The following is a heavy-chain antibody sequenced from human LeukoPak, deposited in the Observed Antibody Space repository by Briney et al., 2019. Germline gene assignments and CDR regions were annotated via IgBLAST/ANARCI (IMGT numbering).Heavy chain of an antibody. J-gene: IGHJ4*02. D-gene: IGHD4-11*01. CDR3: ARVASNGQFYFDY. Sequence: GASVTVSCKASVYTFSNYGISWVRQAPGQGLEWMGWISPYNGNTNHAQKLQGRVTMTTDTSTSTAYMELRSLRSDDTAVYYCARVASNGQFYFDYWGQGTLVTVSS. CDR1: VYTFSNYG. V-gene: IGHV1-18*01. CDR2: ISPYNGNT.